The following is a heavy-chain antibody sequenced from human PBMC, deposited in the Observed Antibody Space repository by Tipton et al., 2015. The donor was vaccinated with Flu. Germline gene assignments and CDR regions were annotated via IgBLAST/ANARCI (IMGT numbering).Heavy chain of an antibody. CDR2: ITPDGRNT. Sequence: SLRLSCAASGFTFSSYGMHWVRQAPGKGLEWVAVITPDGRNTFYAENVKGRFTISRDNSMNTLYLQMNSLGVEDTAVYYCAKEGWPEGATRTTPNFDYWGQGTLVTVSS. CDR1: GFTFSSYG. V-gene: IGHV3-30*18. CDR3: AKEGWPEGATRTTPNFDY. D-gene: IGHD1-26*01. J-gene: IGHJ4*02.